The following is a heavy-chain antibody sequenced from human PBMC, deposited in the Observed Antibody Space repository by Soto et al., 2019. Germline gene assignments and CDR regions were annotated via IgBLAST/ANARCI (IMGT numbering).Heavy chain of an antibody. CDR3: ARGRYGDY. CDR1: GYIFTTYG. V-gene: IGHV1-18*01. CDR2: ISAHNGNT. Sequence: QVHLVQSGAEVKKPGASVKVSCKGSGYIFTTYGITWVRQAPGQGLEWMGWISAHNGNTNYAQKRQGRLPVTRDTSTSTAYMELRNLRSDDTAVYYCARGRYGDYWGQGALVTVSS. D-gene: IGHD1-1*01. J-gene: IGHJ4*02.